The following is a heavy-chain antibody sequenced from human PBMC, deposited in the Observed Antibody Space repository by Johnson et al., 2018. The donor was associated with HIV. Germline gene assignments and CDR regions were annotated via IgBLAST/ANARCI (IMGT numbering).Heavy chain of an antibody. D-gene: IGHD3-22*01. Sequence: QVRLVESGGDLVQPGGSLRLSCAASRFTFTSFAMHWVRQAPGKGLEWVGFISYDGSNKYFTDSVRGRFTISRDNSRNTLFLQMNSLRAEDTGVYYCVRRFYDSSAFDIWGQGTLVTVSS. CDR2: ISYDGSNK. CDR1: RFTFTSFA. J-gene: IGHJ3*02. CDR3: VRRFYDSSAFDI. V-gene: IGHV3-30-3*01.